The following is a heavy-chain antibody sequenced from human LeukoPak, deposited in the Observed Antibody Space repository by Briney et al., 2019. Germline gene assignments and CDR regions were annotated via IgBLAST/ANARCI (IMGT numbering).Heavy chain of an antibody. CDR3: ARVGPNCSGGSCYYYYYGMDV. J-gene: IGHJ6*02. Sequence: GGSLRLSCVGAGFTFSDYTITWVRQAPGKGLEWVSSISSDSSYIYYADSVKGRFTISRDNAKNSLYLQMNSLRAGDTAVYYCARVGPNCSGGSCYYYYYGMDVWGQGTTVTVSS. D-gene: IGHD2-15*01. CDR2: ISSDSSYI. V-gene: IGHV3-21*01. CDR1: GFTFSDYT.